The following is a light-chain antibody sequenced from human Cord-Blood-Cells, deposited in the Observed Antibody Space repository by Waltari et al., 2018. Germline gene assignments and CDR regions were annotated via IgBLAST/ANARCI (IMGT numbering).Light chain of an antibody. Sequence: IVLPQSPATLPLSPGGRATLSCRASQSVSSYLAWYQQKPGQAPRLLIYDASNRATGIPARFSGSGSGTDFTLTISSLEPEDFAVYYCQQRSNWPLTFGGGTKVEIK. CDR1: QSVSSY. CDR2: DAS. V-gene: IGKV3-11*01. CDR3: QQRSNWPLT. J-gene: IGKJ4*01.